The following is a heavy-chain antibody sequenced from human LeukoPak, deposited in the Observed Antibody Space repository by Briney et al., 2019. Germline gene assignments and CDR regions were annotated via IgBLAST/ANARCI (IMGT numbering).Heavy chain of an antibody. V-gene: IGHV4-31*03. CDR1: GGSISSGGYY. Sequence: SETLSLTCTVSGGSISSGGYYWSWIRQHPGKGLEWIGYIYYSGSTYYNPSLKSRVTISVDTSKNQFSLKLSSVTAADTAVYYCASLRENYYYYGMDVWGQGTTVTVSS. J-gene: IGHJ6*02. CDR2: IYYSGST. D-gene: IGHD4-17*01. CDR3: ASLRENYYYYGMDV.